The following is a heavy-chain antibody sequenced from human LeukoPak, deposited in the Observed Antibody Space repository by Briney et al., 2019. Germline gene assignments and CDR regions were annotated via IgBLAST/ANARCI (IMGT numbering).Heavy chain of an antibody. V-gene: IGHV4-59*01. Sequence: SETLSLTCTVSGGSISSYYWSWIRQPPGKGREWIGYIYYSGSTNYNPSLKSRVTISVDTSKNQFSLKLSSVAAADPAVYYCARLYFDWSDWYFDLWGRGTLVTVSS. CDR2: IYYSGST. J-gene: IGHJ2*01. CDR1: GGSISSYY. D-gene: IGHD3-9*01. CDR3: ARLYFDWSDWYFDL.